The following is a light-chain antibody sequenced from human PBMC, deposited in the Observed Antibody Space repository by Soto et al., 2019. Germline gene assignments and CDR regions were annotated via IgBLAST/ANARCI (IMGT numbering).Light chain of an antibody. J-gene: IGKJ1*01. CDR3: QSYRNFSWT. V-gene: IGKV1-5*01. Sequence: DFQMTQSPSTLSASVGDRVTSTCRASQSVSAWLAWYQQKPGKAPKFLMYDVSTLESGVPLRFSGSGSGTEFTLTINSLQPDDFATYYCQSYRNFSWTFGQGTKVDIK. CDR2: DVS. CDR1: QSVSAW.